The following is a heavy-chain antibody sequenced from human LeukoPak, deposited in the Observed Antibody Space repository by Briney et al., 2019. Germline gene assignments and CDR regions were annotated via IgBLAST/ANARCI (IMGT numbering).Heavy chain of an antibody. CDR3: ASSSLVVVVTYGFDI. J-gene: IGHJ3*02. Sequence: SETLSLTCTVSNGPITTTKWWSCGRQPPGEVVGWICVISHTGSTNYNPSFNSRITMSVDNSKNQFSLSLHSVTAGDTALYYCASSSLVVVVTYGFDILGRGTAVTVFS. V-gene: IGHV4-4*02. D-gene: IGHD2-21*01. CDR2: ISHTGST. CDR1: NGPITTTKW.